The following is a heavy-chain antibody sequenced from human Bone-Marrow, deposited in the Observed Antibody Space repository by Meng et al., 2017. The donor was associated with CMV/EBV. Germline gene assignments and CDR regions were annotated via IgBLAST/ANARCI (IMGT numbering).Heavy chain of an antibody. CDR3: ARWGKKRIGYCSSTSCYRTAFDI. CDR1: GGSFSGYY. Sequence: SEILSLTCAVYGGSFSGYYWSWIRQPPGKGLEWIGEINHSGSTNYNPSLKSRVTISVDTSKNQFSLKLSSVTAADTAVYYCARWGKKRIGYCSSTSCYRTAFDIWGQGTMVTVSS. V-gene: IGHV4-34*01. D-gene: IGHD2-2*02. CDR2: INHSGST. J-gene: IGHJ3*02.